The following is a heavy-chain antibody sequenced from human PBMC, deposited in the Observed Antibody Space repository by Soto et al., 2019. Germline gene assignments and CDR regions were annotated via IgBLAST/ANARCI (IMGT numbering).Heavy chain of an antibody. J-gene: IGHJ5*02. D-gene: IGHD3-22*01. V-gene: IGHV1-69*06. CDR1: GGTFGSDA. Sequence: SVKVSFKASGGTFGSDAITLVRQAPGQGLEWLGRIIPIFGTTNYAQNLQGRVTISAYKSTLTSYMELHSLTSDDTALYYCARDRTDSGYYTNWLDPWGQGTKVTVSS. CDR2: IIPIFGTT. CDR3: ARDRTDSGYYTNWLDP.